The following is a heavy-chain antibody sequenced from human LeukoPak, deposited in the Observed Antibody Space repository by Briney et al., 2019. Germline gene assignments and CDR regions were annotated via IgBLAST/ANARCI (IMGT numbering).Heavy chain of an antibody. J-gene: IGHJ4*02. Sequence: SETLSPTCTVSGGSISSYYWSWLRQPPGKGLEWIGYIYYSGSTNYNPSLKSRVTISVDTSKNQFSLKLSSVTAADTAVYYCARSSIAAAGTSFDYWGQGTLVTVSS. CDR3: ARSSIAAAGTSFDY. CDR1: GGSISSYY. V-gene: IGHV4-59*01. CDR2: IYYSGST. D-gene: IGHD6-13*01.